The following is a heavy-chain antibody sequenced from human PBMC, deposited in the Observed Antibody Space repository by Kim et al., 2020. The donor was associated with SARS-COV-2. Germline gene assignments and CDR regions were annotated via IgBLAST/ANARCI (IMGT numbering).Heavy chain of an antibody. CDR3: VRDRMGGAFDM. CDR2: ITKSSSTI. Sequence: GGSLRLSCATSGFTFSTYDMNWVRQAPGKGLEWLSVITKSSSTIYYADSVKGRFTISRDNSKNSLFLQMNSLRDEDTALYYCVRDRMGGAFDMWGQGTMVTVSS. CDR1: GFTFSTYD. J-gene: IGHJ3*02. D-gene: IGHD2-8*01. V-gene: IGHV3-48*02.